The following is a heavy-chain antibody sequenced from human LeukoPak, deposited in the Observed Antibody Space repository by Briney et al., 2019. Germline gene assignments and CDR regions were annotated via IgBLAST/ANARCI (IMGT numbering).Heavy chain of an antibody. CDR2: INPNSGGT. V-gene: IGHV1-2*02. CDR3: ARDSGDGYNLFDY. Sequence: GASVKVSCKASGYTFTGYYMHWVRQGPGQGLEWMGWINPNSGGTNYAQKFQGRVTMTRDTSITTAYMELSRLRSDDTAVYYCARDSGDGYNLFDYWGQGTLVTASS. J-gene: IGHJ4*02. CDR1: GYTFTGYY. D-gene: IGHD5-24*01.